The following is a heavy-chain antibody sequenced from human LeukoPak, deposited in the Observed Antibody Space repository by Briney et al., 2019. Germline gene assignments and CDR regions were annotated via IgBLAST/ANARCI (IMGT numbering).Heavy chain of an antibody. CDR2: IYYSGST. D-gene: IGHD2-15*01. Sequence: SETLSLTCTVSGGSISSSSYYWGWIRQPPGKGLEWIGSIYYSGSTYYNPSLKSRVTISVDTSKNQFSLKLSSVTAADTAVYYCARNLALKRYCSGGSCYLWFDPWGQGTLVTVSS. CDR1: GGSISSSSYY. J-gene: IGHJ5*02. CDR3: ARNLALKRYCSGGSCYLWFDP. V-gene: IGHV4-39*07.